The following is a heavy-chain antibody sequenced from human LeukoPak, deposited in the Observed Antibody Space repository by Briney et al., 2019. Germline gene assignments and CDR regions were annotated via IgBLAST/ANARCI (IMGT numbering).Heavy chain of an antibody. V-gene: IGHV4-38-2*01. Sequence: SETLSLTCAVSGYSISSGYYWGWIRPPPGKGLEWIGSIYHSGSTYYNPSLKSRVTISVDTSKNQFSLKLSSVTAADTAVYCCARAGYSGYDTPLEYDYWGQGTLVTVSS. D-gene: IGHD5-12*01. J-gene: IGHJ4*02. CDR2: IYHSGST. CDR1: GYSISSGYY. CDR3: ARAGYSGYDTPLEYDY.